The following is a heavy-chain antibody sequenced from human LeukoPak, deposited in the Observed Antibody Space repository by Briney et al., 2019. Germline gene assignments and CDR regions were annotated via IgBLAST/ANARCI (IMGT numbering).Heavy chain of an antibody. CDR2: ISYDGSNK. D-gene: IGHD3-3*01. V-gene: IGHV3-30*18. J-gene: IGHJ4*02. CDR1: GFTFSSYG. CDR3: AKDLLYDFWSTDY. Sequence: GGSLRLSCAASGFTFSSYGMHWVRQAPGKGLEWVAVISYDGSNKYYADSVKGRFTISRDNSKNTPYLQMNSLRAEDTAVYYCAKDLLYDFWSTDYWGQGTLVTVSS.